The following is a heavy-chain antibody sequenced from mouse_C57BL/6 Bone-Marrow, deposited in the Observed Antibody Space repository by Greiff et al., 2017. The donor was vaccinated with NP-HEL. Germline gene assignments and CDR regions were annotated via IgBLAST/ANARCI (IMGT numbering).Heavy chain of an antibody. Sequence: DVHLVESGGGLVKPGGSLKLSCAASGFTFSSYAMSWVRQTPEKRLEWVATISDGGSYTYYPDNVKGRFTISRDNAKNNLYLQMSHLKSEDTAMYYCAREGPITTEYYFDYWGQGTTLTVSS. CDR2: ISDGGSYT. D-gene: IGHD1-1*01. J-gene: IGHJ2*01. CDR1: GFTFSSYA. CDR3: AREGPITTEYYFDY. V-gene: IGHV5-4*01.